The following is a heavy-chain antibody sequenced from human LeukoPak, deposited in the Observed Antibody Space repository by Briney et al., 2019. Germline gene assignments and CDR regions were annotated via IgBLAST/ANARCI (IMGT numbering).Heavy chain of an antibody. CDR2: VSGVNGDK. V-gene: IGHV1-18*01. Sequence: ASVKVSCKTSGYTFVSFGVSWVRQAPGQGLEWMGWVSGVNGDKKYAQKVKGRVTLTTDTSTSTAYMELRSLRSDDTAMYYCARDMYTSNWSGFDYWGQGTLVTVSS. J-gene: IGHJ4*02. D-gene: IGHD6-13*01. CDR3: ARDMYTSNWSGFDY. CDR1: GYTFVSFG.